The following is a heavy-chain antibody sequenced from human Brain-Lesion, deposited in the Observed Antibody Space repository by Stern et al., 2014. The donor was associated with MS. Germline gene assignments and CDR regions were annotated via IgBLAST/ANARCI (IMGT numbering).Heavy chain of an antibody. CDR1: GFSFSTYA. V-gene: IGHV3-23*01. Sequence: EVQLLESGGGLVQPGGTLRLSCAASGFSFSTYAMSWVRQTQGKGLQWVSVISGRGGATYYPDTVKGRVNNSRHNSTNTHHMPKDSLRADDTAVYYCAKWPHHISVAGTRYFQHWGQGTLVTVSS. J-gene: IGHJ1*01. CDR3: AKWPHHISVAGTRYFQH. CDR2: ISGRGGAT. D-gene: IGHD6-19*01.